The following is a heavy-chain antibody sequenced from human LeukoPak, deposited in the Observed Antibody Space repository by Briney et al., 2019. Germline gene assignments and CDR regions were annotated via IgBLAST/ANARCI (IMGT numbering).Heavy chain of an antibody. Sequence: SETLSLTCTVSGGSVSSGSYYWSWIRQPPGKGLEWIGYIYYSGSTNYNPSLKSRVTISVDTSKNQFSLKLSSVTAADTAVYYCARHGSPGVVPAAARYGMDVWGQGTTVTVSS. CDR1: GGSVSSGSYY. J-gene: IGHJ6*02. V-gene: IGHV4-61*01. CDR2: IYYSGST. CDR3: ARHGSPGVVPAAARYGMDV. D-gene: IGHD2-2*01.